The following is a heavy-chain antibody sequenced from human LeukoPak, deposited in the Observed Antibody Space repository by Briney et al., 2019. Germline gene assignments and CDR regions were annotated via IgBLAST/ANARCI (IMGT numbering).Heavy chain of an antibody. J-gene: IGHJ6*03. CDR1: GGSIFSRSHY. CDR2: IYYTGET. CDR3: ARGYYGSGSPYYYYYMDV. D-gene: IGHD3-10*01. V-gene: IGHV4-39*02. Sequence: SETLSLTCTISGGSIFSRSHYWGWIRQPPGKGLEWIGSIYYTGETHYNPSLQSRAFMSVDTSNNHFSLKLSSVTAADTAVYYCARGYYGSGSPYYYYYMDVWGKGTTVSVSS.